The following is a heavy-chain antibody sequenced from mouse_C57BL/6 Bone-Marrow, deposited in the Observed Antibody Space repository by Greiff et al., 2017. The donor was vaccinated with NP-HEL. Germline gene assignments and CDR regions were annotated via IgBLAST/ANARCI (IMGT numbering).Heavy chain of an antibody. V-gene: IGHV14-4*01. CDR1: GFNIKDDY. J-gene: IGHJ3*01. CDR3: TGWLLLLGFAY. CDR2: IDPENGDT. Sequence: VQLKESGAELVRPGASVKLSCTASGFNIKDDYMHWVKQRPEQGLEWIGWIDPENGDTEYASKFQGKATITADTSSNTAYLQLSSLTSEDTAVYYCTGWLLLLGFAYWGQGTLVTVSA. D-gene: IGHD2-3*01.